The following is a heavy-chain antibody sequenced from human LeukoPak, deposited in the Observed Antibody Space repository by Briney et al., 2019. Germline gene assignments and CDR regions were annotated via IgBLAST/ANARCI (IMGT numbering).Heavy chain of an antibody. CDR3: ARDLGIVGATSYYFDY. CDR2: TYYRSKWYN. V-gene: IGHV6-1*01. D-gene: IGHD1-26*01. Sequence: SQTLSLTCAISGDSVSSNSAAWNWIRQSPSRGLEWLGGTYYRSKWYNDYAVSVKSRITINPDTSKNQFSLQLNSVTPEDTAVYYCARDLGIVGATSYYFDYWGQGTLVTVSS. CDR1: GDSVSSNSAA. J-gene: IGHJ4*02.